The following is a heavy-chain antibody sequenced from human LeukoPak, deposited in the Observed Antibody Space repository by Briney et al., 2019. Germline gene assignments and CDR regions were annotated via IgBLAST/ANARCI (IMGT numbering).Heavy chain of an antibody. V-gene: IGHV4-34*01. CDR2: INHSGGT. J-gene: IGHJ4*02. D-gene: IGHD3/OR15-3a*01. CDR1: GGSFSGYY. CDR3: ARGGWTGEWEF. Sequence: SETLSLTCAVYGGSFSGYYWSWIRQTPGKGLEWIGEINHSGGTNYNPSLKSRVTISVDTSKNHFSLKLRSVTAVDTAVYYCARGGWTGEWEFWGQGTLVSVSS.